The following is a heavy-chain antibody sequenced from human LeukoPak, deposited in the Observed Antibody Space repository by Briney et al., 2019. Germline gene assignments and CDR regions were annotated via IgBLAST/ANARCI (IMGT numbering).Heavy chain of an antibody. J-gene: IGHJ4*02. V-gene: IGHV4-59*11. CDR2: LSYSGST. CDR3: ARDVDGSGKFDY. Sequence: KPTQTLSPTCTVSGGSISSHYWSWIRQPPGKGLEWIGYLSYSGSTKYNPSLKSRVTISLDTSKNQFSLELSSVTAADTAVYYCARDVDGSGKFDYWGQGTLVTVSS. D-gene: IGHD6-25*01. CDR1: GGSISSHY.